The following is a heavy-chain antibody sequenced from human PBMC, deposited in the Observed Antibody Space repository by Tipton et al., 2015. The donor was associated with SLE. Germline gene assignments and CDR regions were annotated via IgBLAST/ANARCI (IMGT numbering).Heavy chain of an antibody. J-gene: IGHJ5*02. D-gene: IGHD3-3*01. CDR3: ATLPNYIWSGYSPS. CDR2: IYPSDSDT. Sequence: QLVQSGAEVKKPGESLKISCKGSGHSFTTYWIAWVRQMPGKGLECRGIIYPSDSDTRYSPSFQGRVTISADKSISTAYLQWTSLKASDTAMYYCATLPNYIWSGYSPSWGQGPLVTVSS. CDR1: GHSFTTYW. V-gene: IGHV5-51*03.